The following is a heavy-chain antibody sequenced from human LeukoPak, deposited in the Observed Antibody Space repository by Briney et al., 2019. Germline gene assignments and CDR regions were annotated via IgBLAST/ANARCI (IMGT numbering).Heavy chain of an antibody. Sequence: SGTLSLTCGVSGASIRGTHWWTWVRQPPGKGLEWIGEIYHNGNTEYNPSLSSRLLISVDKSKNQFSLKLTSVTAADTAVYYCASAMTTSANGAFDIWGQGTMVTVSS. V-gene: IGHV4-4*02. J-gene: IGHJ3*02. CDR3: ASAMTTSANGAFDI. D-gene: IGHD3-16*01. CDR1: GASIRGTHW. CDR2: IYHNGNT.